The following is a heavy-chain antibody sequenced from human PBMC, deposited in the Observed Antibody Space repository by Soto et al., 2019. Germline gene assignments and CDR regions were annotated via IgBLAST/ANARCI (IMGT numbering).Heavy chain of an antibody. Sequence: GGSLRLSCAASGFTFSSYAMHWVRQAPGKGLEWVAVISYDGSNKYYADSLKGRFTISRDNSKNTLYLQMNSQRAEDKAVYCGAREEGRIVGAHFDYWGQGTLVTVSS. CDR1: GFTFSSYA. D-gene: IGHD1-26*01. CDR3: AREEGRIVGAHFDY. J-gene: IGHJ4*02. CDR2: ISYDGSNK. V-gene: IGHV3-30-3*01.